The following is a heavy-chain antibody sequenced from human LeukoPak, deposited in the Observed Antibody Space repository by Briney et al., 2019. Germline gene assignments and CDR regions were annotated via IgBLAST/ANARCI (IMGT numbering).Heavy chain of an antibody. D-gene: IGHD2-15*01. Sequence: GGSLRLSCAASGFTFSSYWMSWVRQAPGKGLEWVANIKQDGSVKYYVDSVKGRFTISRDNAKNSLYLQMNSLRAEDTAVYYCAREGSGGSCYSQGCYYYYYGMDVWGQGTTVTVSS. V-gene: IGHV3-7*01. CDR2: IKQDGSVK. J-gene: IGHJ6*02. CDR1: GFTFSSYW. CDR3: AREGSGGSCYSQGCYYYYYGMDV.